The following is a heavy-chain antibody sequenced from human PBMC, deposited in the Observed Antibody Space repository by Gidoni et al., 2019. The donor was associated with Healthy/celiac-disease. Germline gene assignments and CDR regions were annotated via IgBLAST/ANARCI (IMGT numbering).Heavy chain of an antibody. D-gene: IGHD2-2*01. J-gene: IGHJ3*02. CDR1: GYNFTGYD. CDR2: INPNSGGT. V-gene: IGHV1-2*02. Sequence: QVQLVQSGAEVKKPGASVKVSCKASGYNFTGYDMHWVRQAPGQGLECMGWINPNSGGTNYAQKFQGRVTMTRDTSISTAYMELSSLRSDDTALYYCARVGCSSTSCYPWGAFDIWGQVTMVTVSS. CDR3: ARVGCSSTSCYPWGAFDI.